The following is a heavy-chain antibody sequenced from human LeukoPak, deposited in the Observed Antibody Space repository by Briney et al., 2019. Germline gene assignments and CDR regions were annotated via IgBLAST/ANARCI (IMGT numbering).Heavy chain of an antibody. J-gene: IGHJ4*02. D-gene: IGHD3-10*01. CDR1: KFTFTNYW. Sequence: PGGSLRLSCAASKFTFTNYWMSWVRLAPGKGLEWVSAISGSGGSTYYADSVKGRFTISRDNSKNTLYLQMNSLRAEDTAVYYCAKPITMVRGVQVSFDYWGQGTLVTVSS. CDR2: ISGSGGST. V-gene: IGHV3-23*01. CDR3: AKPITMVRGVQVSFDY.